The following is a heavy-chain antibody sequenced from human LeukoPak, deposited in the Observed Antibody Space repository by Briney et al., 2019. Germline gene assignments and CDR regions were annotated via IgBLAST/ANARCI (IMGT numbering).Heavy chain of an antibody. D-gene: IGHD1-1*01. CDR3: ARHGTSGTNLNWFDP. CDR1: GGSISSYY. V-gene: IGHV4-59*01. CDR2: IYYSGST. Sequence: TASETLSLTCTVSGGSISSYYWSWIRQPPGKGLEWIGYIYYSGSTNYNPSLKSRVTISVDTSKNQFSLKLSSVTAADTAVYYCARHGTSGTNLNWFDPWGQGTLVTVSS. J-gene: IGHJ5*02.